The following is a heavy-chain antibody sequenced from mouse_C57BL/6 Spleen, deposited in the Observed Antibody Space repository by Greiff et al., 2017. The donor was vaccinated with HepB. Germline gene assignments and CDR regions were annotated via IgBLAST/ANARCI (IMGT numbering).Heavy chain of an antibody. Sequence: VQLQQPGAELVRPGSSVKLSCKASGYTFTSYWMDWVKQRPGQGLEWIGNIYPSDSETHYNQKFKDKATLTVDKSSSTAYMQLSSLTSEDSAVYYSARRHYGSSWGYFDYWGQGTTLTVSS. J-gene: IGHJ2*01. CDR3: ARRHYGSSWGYFDY. CDR1: GYTFTSYW. D-gene: IGHD1-1*01. CDR2: IYPSDSET. V-gene: IGHV1-61*01.